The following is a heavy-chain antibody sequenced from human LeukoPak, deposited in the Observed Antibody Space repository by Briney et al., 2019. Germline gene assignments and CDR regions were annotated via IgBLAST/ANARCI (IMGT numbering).Heavy chain of an antibody. CDR1: GFTFSDYY. J-gene: IGHJ3*02. CDR2: ISSSGSTI. D-gene: IGHD5-18*01. CDR3: ASRYSYAFSYDAFDI. Sequence: PGGSLRLSCAASGFTFSDYYMSWIRQAPGKGLEWVSYISSSGSTIYYADSVKGRFTISRDNAKNSLYLQMNSLRAEDTAVYYCASRYSYAFSYDAFDIWGQGTMVTVSS. V-gene: IGHV3-11*04.